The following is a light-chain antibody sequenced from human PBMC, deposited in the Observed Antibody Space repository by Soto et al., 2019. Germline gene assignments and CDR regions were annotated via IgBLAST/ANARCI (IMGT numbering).Light chain of an antibody. CDR3: QQRNIWPPIN. J-gene: IGKJ5*01. CDR2: GST. Sequence: VLTQSPATLCLSPGERATLSCRASQSIHTSLAWYQQKPGQPPRLVVYGSTLRANGVPDRFGGSRSGTEFTLTINNLEPEDFAGYFCQQRNIWPPINFGQGTRREI. V-gene: IGKV3-11*01. CDR1: QSIHTS.